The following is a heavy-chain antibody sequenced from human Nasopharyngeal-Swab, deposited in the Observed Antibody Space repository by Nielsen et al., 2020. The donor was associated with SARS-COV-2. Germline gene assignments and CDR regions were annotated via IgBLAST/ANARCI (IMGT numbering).Heavy chain of an antibody. CDR2: ISGSGDNK. D-gene: IGHD4-17*01. CDR1: GFTFSSYA. V-gene: IGHV3-23*01. CDR3: AKSHLGTATSVTSWYFDY. J-gene: IGHJ4*02. Sequence: GESLKISCAASGFTFSSYAMSWVRPAPRKGLEWVSGISGSGDNKDYADSVKGRFPISRDNSKNTLYLQVNSLRAEDTAVYYCAKSHLGTATSVTSWYFDYWGQGTLVTVSS.